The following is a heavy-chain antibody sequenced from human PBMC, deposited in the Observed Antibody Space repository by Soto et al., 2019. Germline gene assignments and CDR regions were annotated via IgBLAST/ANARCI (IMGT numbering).Heavy chain of an antibody. V-gene: IGHV1-69*06. J-gene: IGHJ3*02. CDR1: GYTFTSYY. CDR2: IIPIFGTA. D-gene: IGHD3-16*01. CDR3: ARASLQLGGESDAFDI. Sequence: SVKVSCKASGYTFTSYYMHWVRQAPGQGLEWMGGIIPIFGTANYAQKFQGRVTITADKSTSTAYMELSSLRSEDTAVYYCARASLQLGGESDAFDIWGQGTMVTVSS.